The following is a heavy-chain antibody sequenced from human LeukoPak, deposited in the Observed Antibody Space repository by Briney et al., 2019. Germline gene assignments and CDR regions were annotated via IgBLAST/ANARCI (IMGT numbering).Heavy chain of an antibody. J-gene: IGHJ4*02. CDR3: AKDYREQGYYDSSGTVDY. D-gene: IGHD3-22*01. CDR1: GFTFSSYA. V-gene: IGHV3-23*01. Sequence: GGSLRLSCAASGFTFSSYAMSWVRQAPGKGLEWVSAISGSGGSTYYADSVKGRFTISRDNSKNTLYLQMNSLRADDTAVYYCAKDYREQGYYDSSGTVDYWGQGTLVTVSS. CDR2: ISGSGGST.